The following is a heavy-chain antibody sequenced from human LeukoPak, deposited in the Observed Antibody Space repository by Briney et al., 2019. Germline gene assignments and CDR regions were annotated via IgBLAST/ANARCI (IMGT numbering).Heavy chain of an antibody. V-gene: IGHV1-46*01. Sequence: VASVKVSCKASGYTFTSYYMHWVRQAPGQGLEWMGIINPSGGSTSYAQKFQGRVTMTRDTSTSTVYMELSSLRSEDTAVYYCARESVRHVWGSYRLGGPRDYYYGMDVWGQGTTVTVSS. CDR2: INPSGGST. J-gene: IGHJ6*02. D-gene: IGHD3-16*02. CDR3: ARESVRHVWGSYRLGGPRDYYYGMDV. CDR1: GYTFTSYY.